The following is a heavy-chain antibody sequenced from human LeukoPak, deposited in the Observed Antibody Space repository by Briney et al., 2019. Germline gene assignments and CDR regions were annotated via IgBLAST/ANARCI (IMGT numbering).Heavy chain of an antibody. J-gene: IGHJ4*02. CDR1: GFTFSDYY. Sequence: PGGSLRLSCAASGFTFSDYYMSWIRQAPGKGLESVSYISSSCSTIYYADSVKGRFTIARDNAKNSLYLQMNSLRAEDTAVYYCARDKYYYDSSGYPDHFDYWGKGNLVTVSS. V-gene: IGHV3-11*01. CDR2: ISSSCSTI. D-gene: IGHD3-22*01. CDR3: ARDKYYYDSSGYPDHFDY.